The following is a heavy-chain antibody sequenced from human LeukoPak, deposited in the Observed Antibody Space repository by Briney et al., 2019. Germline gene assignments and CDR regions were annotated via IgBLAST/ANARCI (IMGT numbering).Heavy chain of an antibody. J-gene: IGHJ4*02. D-gene: IGHD3-3*01. CDR3: TRLASGY. CDR1: GYVFSNYF. V-gene: IGHV1-46*01. Sequence: ASVKVSCKASGYVFSNYFIHWVRQAPGQGLEWVGMINPGSGNATYAHRFQDRVTMTRDMSASTVYLELGGLTSDDTAVFFCTRLASGYWGQGTLVAVSS. CDR2: INPGSGNA.